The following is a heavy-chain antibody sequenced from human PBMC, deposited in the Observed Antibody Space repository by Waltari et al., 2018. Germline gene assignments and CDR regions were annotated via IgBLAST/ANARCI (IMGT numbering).Heavy chain of an antibody. CDR1: GFTFSRYW. CDR2: INSDGSST. J-gene: IGHJ4*02. D-gene: IGHD4-17*01. Sequence: EVQLVESGGGLVQPGESLRHSWAASGFTFSRYWMSRVGQAPGKGLVWVSRINSDGSSTSYADSVKGRFTISRDNAKNTLYLQMNSLRAEDTAVYYCAREVSTVTRYFDYWGQGTLVTVSS. V-gene: IGHV3-74*01. CDR3: AREVSTVTRYFDY.